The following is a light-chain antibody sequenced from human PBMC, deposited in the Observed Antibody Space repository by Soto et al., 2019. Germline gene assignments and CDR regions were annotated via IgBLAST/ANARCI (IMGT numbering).Light chain of an antibody. Sequence: EIVLTQSPGTLSLSPGERATLSCRASQSVSRNYLAWYHHKPRHPPSPLISGASSSATGIPDRFSGSGAGTDFTLTISRLESYDFSFYYCQQYRSSPSPFAQGTKLAIK. CDR2: GAS. V-gene: IGKV3-20*01. CDR3: QQYRSSPSP. J-gene: IGKJ1*01. CDR1: QSVSRNY.